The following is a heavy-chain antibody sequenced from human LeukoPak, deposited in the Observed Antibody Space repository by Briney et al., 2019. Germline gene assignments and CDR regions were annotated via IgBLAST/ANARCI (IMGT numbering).Heavy chain of an antibody. D-gene: IGHD2-21*01. V-gene: IGHV1-46*01. Sequence: ASVKVSCKASGFTFTNYNMHWVRQAPGQGLEWMGVINPSGGSTNYAQKFQGGVTMTRDTSTSTVYMELSSLRSGDTAVYYCGSAGIAKGWFDPWGQGTLVTVSS. CDR1: GFTFTNYN. CDR3: GSAGIAKGWFDP. J-gene: IGHJ5*02. CDR2: INPSGGST.